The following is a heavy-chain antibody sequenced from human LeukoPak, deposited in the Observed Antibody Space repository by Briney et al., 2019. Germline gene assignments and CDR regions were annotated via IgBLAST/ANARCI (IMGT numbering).Heavy chain of an antibody. Sequence: GGSLRLSCAASGFTFDDYAMHWVRQAPGKGLEWVAGISWNTGIIGYADSVKGRFTISRDNAKNSLYLQMNSLRVEDMALYYCAREVLAAAGTLYFDYWGQGTLVTVSS. J-gene: IGHJ4*02. V-gene: IGHV3-9*03. CDR3: AREVLAAAGTLYFDY. D-gene: IGHD6-13*01. CDR1: GFTFDDYA. CDR2: ISWNTGII.